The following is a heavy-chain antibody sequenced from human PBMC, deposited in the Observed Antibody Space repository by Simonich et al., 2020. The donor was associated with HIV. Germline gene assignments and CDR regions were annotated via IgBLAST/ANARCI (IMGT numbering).Heavy chain of an antibody. J-gene: IGHJ3*02. CDR2: IDDTGSP. CDR1: GGSSSGYY. V-gene: IGHV4-34*01. CDR3: ARHSGYADAFDI. D-gene: IGHD5-12*01. Sequence: QVQLQQWGAGLLKPSETLSLTCAVYGGSSSGYYWSWIRQPPGKGLEGIGDIDDTGSPNNSPSLKSRVTLSLDTSKNQFSLKLSSVTAADTAVYYCARHSGYADAFDIWGQGTMITVSS.